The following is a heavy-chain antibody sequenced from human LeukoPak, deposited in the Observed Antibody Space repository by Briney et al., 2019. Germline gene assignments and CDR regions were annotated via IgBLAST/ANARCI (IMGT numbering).Heavy chain of an antibody. D-gene: IGHD1-26*01. J-gene: IGHJ6*03. CDR2: ISYHGSNQ. CDR3: ARDTNYYYYMDV. Sequence: GRSLRLSCAASGFTFDAYGIHWVRQAPGKGLEWVALISYHGSNQYYADSVKGRFTISRDNAKNSLYLQMNSLRAEDTAVYYCARDTNYYYYMDVWGKGTTVTVSS. CDR1: GFTFDAYG. V-gene: IGHV3-30*03.